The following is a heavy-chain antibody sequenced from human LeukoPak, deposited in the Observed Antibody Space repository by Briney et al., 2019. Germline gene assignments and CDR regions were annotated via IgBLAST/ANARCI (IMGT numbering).Heavy chain of an antibody. J-gene: IGHJ5*02. CDR2: IYYRGNA. CDR1: GGSISSGDNY. V-gene: IGHV4-30-4*08. D-gene: IGHD3-22*01. CDR3: ARLSASYYYDSSGPYNWFDP. Sequence: SKTLSLTCTVSGGSISSGDNYWSWIRQPPGKGLEWIGYIYYRGNAYYNPSLKSRVTISLDTSKNQFSLKLSSVTAADTAVYYCARLSASYYYDSSGPYNWFDPWGQGTLVTVSS.